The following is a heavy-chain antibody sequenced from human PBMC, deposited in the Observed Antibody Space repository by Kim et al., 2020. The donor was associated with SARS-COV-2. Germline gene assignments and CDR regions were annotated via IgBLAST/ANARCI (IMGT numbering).Heavy chain of an antibody. Sequence: NYTPSLKSRVTISVDTSKNQFSLKLSSATAADTAVYYCARLAGLRGWFDPWGQGTLVTVSS. J-gene: IGHJ5*02. CDR3: ARLAGLRGWFDP. V-gene: IGHV4-59*08.